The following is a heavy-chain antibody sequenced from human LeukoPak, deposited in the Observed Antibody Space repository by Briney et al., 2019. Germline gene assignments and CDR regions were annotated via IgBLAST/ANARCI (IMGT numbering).Heavy chain of an antibody. Sequence: PGGSLRLSCAASGFTFSSYGMHWVRQAPGKGLEWVAVISYDGSNKYYADSVKGRFTIFRDNSKNTLYLQMNSLRAEDTAVYYCAKEAAFGGVIVLGSIEYFDYWGQGTLVTVSS. J-gene: IGHJ4*02. CDR1: GFTFSSYG. CDR3: AKEAAFGGVIVLGSIEYFDY. V-gene: IGHV3-30*18. CDR2: ISYDGSNK. D-gene: IGHD3-16*02.